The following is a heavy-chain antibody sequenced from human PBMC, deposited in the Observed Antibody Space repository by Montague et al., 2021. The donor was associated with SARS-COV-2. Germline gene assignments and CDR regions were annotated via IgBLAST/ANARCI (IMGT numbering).Heavy chain of an antibody. D-gene: IGHD5-18*01. Sequence: SETLSLTCTVPGGFISSSYWSWIRQPPGKGLEWIGEINHSGSANYNPSLKSRVTISVDTSKNQFSLKLSSVTAADTAVYFCARESDSYPSGTQYFDLWGRGTLVTVSS. CDR1: GGFISSSY. CDR2: INHSGSA. CDR3: ARESDSYPSGTQYFDL. V-gene: IGHV4-34*01. J-gene: IGHJ2*01.